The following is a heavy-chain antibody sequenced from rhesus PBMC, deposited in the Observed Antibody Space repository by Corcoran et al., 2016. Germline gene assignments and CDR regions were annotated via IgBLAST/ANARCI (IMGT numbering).Heavy chain of an antibody. D-gene: IGHD4-4*01. J-gene: IGHJ4*01. CDR3: AREVTYGSLFDY. CDR1: GGSISSNY. Sequence: QVQLQESGPGLVKPSETLSLTCAVSGGSISSNYWSWIRQPPGKGLEWIGYIYASSGSTYYNPSLKRRVTISTDTSKNQFSLKLSSVTAADTAVYYCAREVTYGSLFDYWGQGVLVTVSS. V-gene: IGHV4-160*01. CDR2: IYASSGST.